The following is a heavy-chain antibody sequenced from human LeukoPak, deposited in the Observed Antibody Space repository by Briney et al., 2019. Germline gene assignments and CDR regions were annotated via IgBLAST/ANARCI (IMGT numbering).Heavy chain of an antibody. J-gene: IGHJ5*02. CDR2: INPNSGGT. D-gene: IGHD2-2*01. Sequence: ASVKVSCKASGYTFTGYYMHWVRQAPGQGLEWMGRINPNSGGTNYAQKFQGRVTMTRDTSISTAYMELSRLRSDDTAVYYCARVGCSSTSCPDYNWFDPWGQGTLVTVSS. CDR1: GYTFTGYY. CDR3: ARVGCSSTSCPDYNWFDP. V-gene: IGHV1-2*06.